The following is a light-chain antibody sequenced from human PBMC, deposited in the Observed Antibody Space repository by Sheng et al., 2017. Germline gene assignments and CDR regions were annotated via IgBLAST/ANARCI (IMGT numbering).Light chain of an antibody. Sequence: DIQMTQSPSSLSASVGDRVTITCRASQSISSYLNWYQQKPGRAPQPLIYAASNLHSGVPSRFGGSGSGTVFTLTISSLEPEDFATYYCQQSYSSLTFGGGTKVEIK. J-gene: IGKJ4*01. V-gene: IGKV1-39*01. CDR1: QSISSY. CDR3: QQSYSSLT. CDR2: AAS.